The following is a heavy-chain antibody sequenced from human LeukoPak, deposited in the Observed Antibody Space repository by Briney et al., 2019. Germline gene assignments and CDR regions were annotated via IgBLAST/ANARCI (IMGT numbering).Heavy chain of an antibody. D-gene: IGHD4-23*01. CDR2: VSSNGGST. Sequence: SGGSLRLSCSASGFTFSYYAMHWVRQAPGQGLAYVSAVSSNGGSTYYADSVKGRFTISRHNSKNTLYLQMNSLRAEDTAVYYCARVYGNSENWGQGTLVTVSS. V-gene: IGHV3-64*04. CDR3: ARVYGNSEN. J-gene: IGHJ4*02. CDR1: GFTFSYYA.